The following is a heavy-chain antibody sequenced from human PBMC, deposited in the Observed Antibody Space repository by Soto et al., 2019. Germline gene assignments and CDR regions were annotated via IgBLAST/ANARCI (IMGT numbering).Heavy chain of an antibody. J-gene: IGHJ2*01. CDR2: IFSNDAK. CDR3: ARSPPPPPRAKPHWFFDL. Sequence: QVTLKESGPVLVKPTETLTLTCNVSGFSLSNARMGVRWIRQPSGKALEWLAHIFSNDAKSYSTSLNSRLTISKDTSQSQVVLTMTIMVHVHTVTYDRARSPPPPPRAKPHWFFDLWGRGTLVTGSS. CDR1: GFSLSNARMG. V-gene: IGHV2-26*01.